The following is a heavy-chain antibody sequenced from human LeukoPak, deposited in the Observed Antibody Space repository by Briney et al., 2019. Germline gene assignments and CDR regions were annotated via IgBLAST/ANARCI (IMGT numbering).Heavy chain of an antibody. V-gene: IGHV3-23*01. CDR2: ISGSGGST. J-gene: IGHJ4*02. CDR3: AKDRQFFYDGFDY. CDR1: GFTFSSYA. Sequence: PGGSLRLSCAASGFTFSSYAMSWVRQAPGKGLEWVSAISGSGGSTYYADSVKGRFTISRDNSENTLYLQMSSLRAEDTAVYYCAKDRQFFYDGFDYWGQGTLVTVSS. D-gene: IGHD5/OR15-5a*01.